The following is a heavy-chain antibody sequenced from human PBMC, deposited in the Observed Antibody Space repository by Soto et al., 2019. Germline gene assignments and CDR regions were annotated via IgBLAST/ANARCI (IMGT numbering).Heavy chain of an antibody. CDR1: GGTFSSYA. CDR2: IIPIFGTA. Sequence: ASVKVSCKASGGTFSSYAISWVRQAPGQGLEWMGGIIPIFGTANYAQKFQGRVTITADESTSTAYMELSSLRSEDTAVYYCARANIVATISAGYYYYGMDVWGQGTTVTVSS. V-gene: IGHV1-69*13. CDR3: ARANIVATISAGYYYYGMDV. D-gene: IGHD5-12*01. J-gene: IGHJ6*02.